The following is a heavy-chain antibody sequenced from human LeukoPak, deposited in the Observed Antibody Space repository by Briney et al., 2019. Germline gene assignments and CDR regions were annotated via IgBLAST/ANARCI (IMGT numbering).Heavy chain of an antibody. Sequence: PGGSLRLSCAASGLTVSSKYMSWVRQAPGKWLEWVSIIYTGDTTYYADSVKGRFTISRDNSKNTLYLQMDGLRAEDTAVYYCAKVGAVAAVDYWGQGTLVTVSS. D-gene: IGHD6-19*01. J-gene: IGHJ4*02. V-gene: IGHV3-66*01. CDR2: IYTGDTT. CDR1: GLTVSSKY. CDR3: AKVGAVAAVDY.